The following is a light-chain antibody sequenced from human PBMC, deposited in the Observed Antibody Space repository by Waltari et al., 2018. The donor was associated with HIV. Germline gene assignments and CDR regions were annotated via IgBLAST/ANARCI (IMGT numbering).Light chain of an antibody. CDR3: QQYYSTPWT. V-gene: IGKV4-1*01. CDR2: WAS. J-gene: IGKJ1*01. CDR1: QSVLYSSNNKNY. Sequence: DIVMTQSPDSLVVSLGERATINCKSSQSVLYSSNNKNYLAWYKQKPGQPPKLLIYWASTRESGVPDRCSGSGSGTDFTLTISSLQAEDVAVYYCQQYYSTPWTFGQGTKVEIK.